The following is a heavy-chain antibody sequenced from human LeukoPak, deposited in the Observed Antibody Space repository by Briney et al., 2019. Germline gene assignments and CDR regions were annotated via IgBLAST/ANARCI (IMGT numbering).Heavy chain of an antibody. D-gene: IGHD6-13*01. J-gene: IGHJ5*02. CDR3: ARQPAAAATVYWFDP. Sequence: PSETLSLTCTVSGGSISSYYWSWIRQPAGKGLEWIGRIYTSGSTNYNPSLKSRDTMSVDTSKNQFSLKLSSVIAADTAVYYCARQPAAAATVYWFDPWGQGTLVTVSS. V-gene: IGHV4-4*07. CDR1: GGSISSYY. CDR2: IYTSGST.